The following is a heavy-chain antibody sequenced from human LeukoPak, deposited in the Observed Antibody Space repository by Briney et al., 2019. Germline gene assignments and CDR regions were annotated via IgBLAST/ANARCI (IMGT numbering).Heavy chain of an antibody. Sequence: SETLSLTCAVYGGSFSGYYWSWIRQPPGKGLEWIGEINHSGSTNYNPSLKSRVTISVDTSKNQFSLKLSSVTAADTAVYYCARVRPRRLLQNGGWFDPWGQGTLVTVSS. J-gene: IGHJ5*02. V-gene: IGHV4-34*01. CDR2: INHSGST. CDR3: ARVRPRRLLQNGGWFDP. CDR1: GGSFSGYY. D-gene: IGHD5-24*01.